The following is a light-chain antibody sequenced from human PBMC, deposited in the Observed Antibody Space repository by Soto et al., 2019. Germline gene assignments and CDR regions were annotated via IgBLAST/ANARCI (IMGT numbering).Light chain of an antibody. CDR3: QSYDNGLMTWV. Sequence: QSVLTQPPSVSGAPGQGVTISCTGSSSNIGADYDVHWYQQLPGTAPKILIYGNSNRPSGVPDRFSGSKSGTSASLAITGLHTEDEADYYCQSYDNGLMTWVFGGGTKLTVL. CDR2: GNS. V-gene: IGLV1-40*01. J-gene: IGLJ3*02. CDR1: SSNIGADYD.